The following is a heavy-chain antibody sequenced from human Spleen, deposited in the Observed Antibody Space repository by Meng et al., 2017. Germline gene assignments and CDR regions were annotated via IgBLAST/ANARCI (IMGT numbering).Heavy chain of an antibody. CDR1: GGSFSDYY. CDR3: ARGPTTMAHDFDY. CDR2: INHSGST. D-gene: IGHD4-11*01. Sequence: VQLQQRGAGLLKPSETLSLNCVVSGGSFSDYYWSWIRQPPGKGLEWIGEINHSGSTNYNPSLESRATISVDTSQNNLSLKLSSVTAADSAVYYCARGPTTMAHDFDYWGQGTLVTVSS. J-gene: IGHJ4*02. V-gene: IGHV4-34*01.